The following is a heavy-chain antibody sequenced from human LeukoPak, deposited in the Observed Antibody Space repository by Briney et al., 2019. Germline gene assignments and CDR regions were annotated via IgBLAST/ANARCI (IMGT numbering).Heavy chain of an antibody. Sequence: SGTLSLTCVVSGGSISTSYWWSWVRQPPGKGLEWIGYFYYSGSTNYNPSLKSRVTISVDTSKNQFSLKLTSLTAADTAVYYCARESAAGPFDYWGQGTLVTVSS. J-gene: IGHJ4*02. CDR1: GGSISTSYW. CDR2: FYYSGST. D-gene: IGHD6-13*01. CDR3: ARESAAGPFDY. V-gene: IGHV4-4*02.